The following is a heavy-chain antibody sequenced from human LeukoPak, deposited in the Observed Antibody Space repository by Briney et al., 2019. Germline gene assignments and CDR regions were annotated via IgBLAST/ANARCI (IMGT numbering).Heavy chain of an antibody. J-gene: IGHJ4*02. CDR1: GGSISSGDYY. Sequence: SQTLSLTCTVSGGSISSGDYYWSWIRQPPGKGLEWIGYIYYSGSTYYNPSLKSRVTISVDTSKNQFSLKLGSVTAADTAVYYCARDLLNEGNHLDYWGQGTLVTVSS. D-gene: IGHD4-23*01. CDR3: ARDLLNEGNHLDY. CDR2: IYYSGST. V-gene: IGHV4-30-4*01.